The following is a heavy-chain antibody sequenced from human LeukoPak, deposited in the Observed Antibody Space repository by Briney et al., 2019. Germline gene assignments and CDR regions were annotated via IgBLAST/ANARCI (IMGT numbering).Heavy chain of an antibody. V-gene: IGHV3-23*01. CDR2: ISGSGGST. CDR1: GFTFSSYA. J-gene: IGHJ6*02. Sequence: PGGSLRLSCAASGFTFSSYAMSWVRQAPGKGLEWVSAISGSGGSTYYADSVKGRFTISRDYSKNTLYLQMNSLRAEDTAVYYCAKWYPGGSGSYLYGMDVWGQGTTVTVSS. D-gene: IGHD3-10*01. CDR3: AKWYPGGSGSYLYGMDV.